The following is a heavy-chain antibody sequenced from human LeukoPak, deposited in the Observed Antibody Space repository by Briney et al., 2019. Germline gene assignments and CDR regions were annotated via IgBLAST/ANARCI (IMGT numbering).Heavy chain of an antibody. V-gene: IGHV4-39*02. CDR3: ARDLNYGDLPVWVPKSPKHAFDI. Sequence: PSETLSLTCTVSGGSISSGIYYWGWIRPPPGKGLGWSGSIYYSGSTYYNPSLKSRVTISVDTSKNQFSLKLSAVTAADTAVYYCARDLNYGDLPVWVPKSPKHAFDIGGQGTMVTVFS. CDR2: IYYSGST. CDR1: GGSISSGIYY. J-gene: IGHJ3*02. D-gene: IGHD4-17*01.